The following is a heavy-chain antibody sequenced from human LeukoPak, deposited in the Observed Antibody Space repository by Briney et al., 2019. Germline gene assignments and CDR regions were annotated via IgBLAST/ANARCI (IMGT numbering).Heavy chain of an antibody. J-gene: IGHJ5*02. CDR2: ISDGGSS. Sequence: SETLSLTCTVSGGSISSHYWSWIRQPPGKGLEWIGYISDGGSSNYNPSFRSRVTIEIDTSKNQFSLKLPSVTAADTAVYYCARMRVVAGTRASWFDPWGQGALVTVSS. V-gene: IGHV4-59*11. D-gene: IGHD6-19*01. CDR1: GGSISSHY. CDR3: ARMRVVAGTRASWFDP.